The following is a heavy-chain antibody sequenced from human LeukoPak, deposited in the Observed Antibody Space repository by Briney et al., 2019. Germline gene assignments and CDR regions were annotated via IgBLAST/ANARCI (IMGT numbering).Heavy chain of an antibody. CDR2: INHSGST. D-gene: IGHD1-26*01. Sequence: SETLSLTCAVYGGSFSGYYWSWIRQPPGKGLEWIGEINHSGSTNYNPSLKSRVTISVDASKNQFSLKLSSVTAADTAVYYCARGRGSYYNYWGQGTLVTVSS. J-gene: IGHJ4*02. CDR3: ARGRGSYYNY. V-gene: IGHV4-34*01. CDR1: GGSFSGYY.